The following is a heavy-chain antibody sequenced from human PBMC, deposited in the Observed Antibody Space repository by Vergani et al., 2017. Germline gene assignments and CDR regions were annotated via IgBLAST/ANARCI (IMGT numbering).Heavy chain of an antibody. Sequence: QVQLVQSGAEVKKPGASVKVSCKASGYTFTSNYMHWVRQAPGQGLEWMGIINPSGGSTSYAQKFQGRVTMTRDTSTSTVYMELSSLRSEDTAVYYCARDLYYYDSSGRDGMDVWGQGTTVTVSS. CDR2: INPSGGST. CDR1: GYTFTSNY. D-gene: IGHD3-22*01. J-gene: IGHJ6*02. V-gene: IGHV1-46*03. CDR3: ARDLYYYDSSGRDGMDV.